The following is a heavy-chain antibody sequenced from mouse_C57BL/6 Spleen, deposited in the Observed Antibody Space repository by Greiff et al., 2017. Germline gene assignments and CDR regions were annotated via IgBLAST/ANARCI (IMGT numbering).Heavy chain of an antibody. D-gene: IGHD1-1*01. CDR2: ISDGGSYT. J-gene: IGHJ4*01. CDR3: ARGGYYYGSSYRYAMDY. Sequence: EVKLVESGGGLVKPGGSLKLSCAASGFTFSSSAMSWVRQTPEKRLEWVATISDGGSYTYYPDNVKGRFTISRDNAKNNLYLQMSHLKSEDTAMYYCARGGYYYGSSYRYAMDYWGQGTSVTVSS. V-gene: IGHV5-4*03. CDR1: GFTFSSSA.